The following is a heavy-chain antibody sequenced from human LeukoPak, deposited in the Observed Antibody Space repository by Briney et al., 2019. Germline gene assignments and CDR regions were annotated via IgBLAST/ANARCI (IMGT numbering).Heavy chain of an antibody. Sequence: SETLSLTCTVSGGSISSSSYYWVWIRQPPGKGLEWIGSIYYSGSTYYNPSLKSRVTISVDTSKNQFSLKLSSVTAADTAVYYCARGGGSYYSDFDYWGQGTLVTVSS. CDR2: IYYSGST. CDR3: ARGGGSYYSDFDY. V-gene: IGHV4-39*07. D-gene: IGHD1-26*01. CDR1: GGSISSSSYY. J-gene: IGHJ4*02.